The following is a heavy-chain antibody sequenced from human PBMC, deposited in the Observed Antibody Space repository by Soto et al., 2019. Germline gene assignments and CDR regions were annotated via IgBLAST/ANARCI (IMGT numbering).Heavy chain of an antibody. D-gene: IGHD6-19*01. Sequence: SETLSLTCAVYGGSFSGYYWSWIRQPPGKGPEWIGEINHSGSTNYNPSLKSRVTISVDTSKNQFSLKLSSVTAADTAVYYCARAVSAVAGTVDYWGQGTLVTVSS. J-gene: IGHJ4*02. CDR2: INHSGST. CDR1: GGSFSGYY. V-gene: IGHV4-34*01. CDR3: ARAVSAVAGTVDY.